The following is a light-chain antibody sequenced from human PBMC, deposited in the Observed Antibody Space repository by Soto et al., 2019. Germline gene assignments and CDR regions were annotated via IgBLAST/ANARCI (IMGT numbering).Light chain of an antibody. CDR2: STT. V-gene: IGLV7-43*01. CDR1: TGAVTSGYY. CDR3: LLYYAGARV. Sequence: QAVGTQEPSLTVSPGGTVTLTCASSTGAVTSGYYPNWFQQKPGQAPTSLIYSTTQRHSWTPARFSGSLLGGKAALTLSGVQPEDEAEYYCLLYYAGARVFGGGTKVTVL. J-gene: IGLJ2*01.